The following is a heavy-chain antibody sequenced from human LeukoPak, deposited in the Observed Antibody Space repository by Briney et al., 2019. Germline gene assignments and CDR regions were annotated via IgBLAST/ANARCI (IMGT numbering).Heavy chain of an antibody. CDR3: TTYELLLWFGGPAHGASFDY. J-gene: IGHJ4*02. V-gene: IGHV3-15*01. CDR1: GFTFSNAW. CDR2: IKSKTDGCTA. D-gene: IGHD3-10*01. Sequence: GGSLRLSCAASGFTFSNAWMSWVRQAPGKGLEWVGRIKSKTDGCTADYAAPVKGKFTISRDDSKNTLYLQMNSLKTEDTAVYYCTTYELLLWFGGPAHGASFDYWGQGTLVTVSS.